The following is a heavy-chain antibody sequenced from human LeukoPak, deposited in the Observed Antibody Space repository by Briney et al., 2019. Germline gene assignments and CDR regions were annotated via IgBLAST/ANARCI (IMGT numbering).Heavy chain of an antibody. Sequence: GESLRLSCAASGFAVNWKYMSWVRQAPGKGLEWVSVIYTGDNTYYADSVKGRFTISRDNSKNTLYLQMNSLRVEDTAVYYCASRPSGDYPYFDYWGQGTLVSVSS. D-gene: IGHD4-17*01. J-gene: IGHJ4*02. CDR1: GFAVNWKY. CDR2: IYTGDNT. V-gene: IGHV3-66*01. CDR3: ASRPSGDYPYFDY.